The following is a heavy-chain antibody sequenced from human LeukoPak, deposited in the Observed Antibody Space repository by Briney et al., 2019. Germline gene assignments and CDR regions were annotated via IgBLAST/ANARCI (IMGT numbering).Heavy chain of an antibody. CDR3: ARDRMARHHWYYYYYMDV. J-gene: IGHJ6*03. V-gene: IGHV3-21*01. Sequence: GGSLRLSCAASEFTFSSYNMNWVRQAPGKGLEWVSSISSCSNYIYYADSVKGRFTISRDNAKNSLYLQMNSLRAEDTAVYYCARDRMARHHWYYYYYMDVWGKGTTVTISS. CDR2: ISSCSNYI. CDR1: EFTFSSYN. D-gene: IGHD2-8*01.